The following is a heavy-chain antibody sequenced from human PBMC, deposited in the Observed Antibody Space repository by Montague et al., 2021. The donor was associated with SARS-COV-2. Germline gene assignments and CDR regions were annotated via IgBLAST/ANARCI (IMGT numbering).Heavy chain of an antibody. D-gene: IGHD6-19*01. CDR2: IYYSGST. J-gene: IGHJ3*02. V-gene: IGHV4-59*01. CDR1: GGSISSYY. CDR3: ARGSGWMGNAFDI. Sequence: SETLSLTCTVSGGSISSYYWSWIRQPPGKGLEWIGYIYYSGSTNXXPSLKSRVTISVDTSKNQFSLKLSSVTAADTAVYYCARGSGWMGNAFDIWGQGTMVTGSA.